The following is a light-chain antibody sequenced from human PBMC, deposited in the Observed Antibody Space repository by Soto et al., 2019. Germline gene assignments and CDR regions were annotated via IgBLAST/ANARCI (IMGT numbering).Light chain of an antibody. CDR1: QSVSSSY. CDR3: QQYGSSPSIT. CDR2: GAS. V-gene: IGKV3-20*01. Sequence: EIVFTHSPVTTSFSPRKTATLSCXXXQSVSSSYLAWYQQKPGQAPRLLIYGASSRATGIPDRFSGSGSGTDFTLTISRLEPEDFAVYYCQQYGSSPSITFGQGTRLEIK. J-gene: IGKJ5*01.